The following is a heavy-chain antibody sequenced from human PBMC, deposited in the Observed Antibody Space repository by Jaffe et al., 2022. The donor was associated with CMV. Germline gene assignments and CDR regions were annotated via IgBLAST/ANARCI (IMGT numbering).Heavy chain of an antibody. CDR3: ARGEGYSSSSYYYYYMDV. V-gene: IGHV3-7*03. D-gene: IGHD6-6*01. Sequence: EVQLVESGGGLVQPGGSLRLSCAASGFTFSSYWMSWVRQAPGKGLEWVANIKQDGSEKYYVDSVKGRFTISRDNAKNSLYLQMNSLRAEDTAVYYCARGEGYSSSSYYYYYMDVWGKGTTVTVSS. CDR1: GFTFSSYW. J-gene: IGHJ6*03. CDR2: IKQDGSEK.